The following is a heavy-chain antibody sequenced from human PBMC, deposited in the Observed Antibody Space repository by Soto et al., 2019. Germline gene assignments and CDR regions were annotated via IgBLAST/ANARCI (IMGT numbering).Heavy chain of an antibody. D-gene: IGHD3-3*01. J-gene: IGHJ3*02. CDR1: GVSISIVDYY. V-gene: IGHV4-30-4*01. Sequence: LSLTCTVSGVSISIVDYYWSWIRQPPGKGLEWIGYIYYSGSTYYNPSLKSRVTISVDTSKNQFSLKLSSVTAADTAVYYCARERQNYDFWSGDPGAFDIWGQGTMVTVSS. CDR2: IYYSGST. CDR3: ARERQNYDFWSGDPGAFDI.